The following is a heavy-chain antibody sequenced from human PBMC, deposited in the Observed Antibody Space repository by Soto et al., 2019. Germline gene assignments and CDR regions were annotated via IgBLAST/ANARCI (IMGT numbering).Heavy chain of an antibody. Sequence: PSETLSLTCTVSGGSISSSSYYWGWIRQPPGKGLEWIGSIYYSGSTYYNPSLKSRVTISVDTSKNQFSLKLSSVTAADTAVYYCARLINRYSYGPEIRFDPWGQGTLVTVSS. V-gene: IGHV4-39*01. CDR3: ARLINRYSYGPEIRFDP. D-gene: IGHD5-18*01. CDR1: GGSISSSSYY. CDR2: IYYSGST. J-gene: IGHJ5*02.